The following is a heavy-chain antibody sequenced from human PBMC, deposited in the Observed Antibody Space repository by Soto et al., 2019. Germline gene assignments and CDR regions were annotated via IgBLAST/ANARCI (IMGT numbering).Heavy chain of an antibody. Sequence: EVQLVESGGGLVQPGGSLRLSCAASGFTFSSYSMNWVRQAPGKGLEWVSYISSSSSTIYYADSVKGRFTISRDNAKNYLYLQMNSLRAEDTAVYYCAREASYSSSSGFNSVFDYWGQGTLVTVSS. CDR1: GFTFSSYS. V-gene: IGHV3-48*01. CDR2: ISSSSSTI. CDR3: AREASYSSSSGFNSVFDY. D-gene: IGHD6-6*01. J-gene: IGHJ4*02.